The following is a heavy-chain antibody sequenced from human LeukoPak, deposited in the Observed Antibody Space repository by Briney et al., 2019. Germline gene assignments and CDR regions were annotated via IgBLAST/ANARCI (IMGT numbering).Heavy chain of an antibody. D-gene: IGHD5-12*01. CDR1: GFTFSSYG. CDR3: AKDRFSGYDYFLEDY. CDR2: ISYDGSNK. J-gene: IGHJ4*02. Sequence: GGSLRLSCAASGFTFSSYGMHWVRLAPGKGLEWVAVISYDGSNKYYADSVKGRFTISRDNSKNTLYLQMNSLRAEDTAVYYCAKDRFSGYDYFLEDYWGQGTLVTVSS. V-gene: IGHV3-30*18.